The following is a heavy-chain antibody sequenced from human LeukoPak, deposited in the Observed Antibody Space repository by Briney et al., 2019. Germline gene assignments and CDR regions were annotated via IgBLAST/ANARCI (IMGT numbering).Heavy chain of an antibody. CDR1: GGSISSYH. J-gene: IGHJ5*02. Sequence: SETLSLTCTVSGGSISSYHWSWIRQPPGKGLEWTGYIYYSGSTNYNPSLKSRVTISVDTSKNQFSLKLSSVTAADTAVYYCARDQSQASGKDWFDPWGQGTLVTVSS. V-gene: IGHV4-59*01. CDR2: IYYSGST. CDR3: ARDQSQASGKDWFDP.